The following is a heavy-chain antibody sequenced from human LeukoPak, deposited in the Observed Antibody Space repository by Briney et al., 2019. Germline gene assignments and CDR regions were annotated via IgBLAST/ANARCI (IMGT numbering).Heavy chain of an antibody. CDR3: AKAGAVVVVVAKFFDY. CDR2: ISGSGDST. D-gene: IGHD2-15*01. J-gene: IGHJ4*02. CDR1: GFTVSSNY. V-gene: IGHV3-23*01. Sequence: GGSLRLSCAASGFTVSSNYMSWVRQAPGKGLEWVSAISGSGDSTNYADSVKGRFTISRDNSKNTLYLQMNSLRAEDTAVYYCAKAGAVVVVVAKFFDYWGQGTLVTVSS.